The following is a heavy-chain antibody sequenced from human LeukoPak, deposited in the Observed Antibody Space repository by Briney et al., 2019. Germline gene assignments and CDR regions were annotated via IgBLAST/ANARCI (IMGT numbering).Heavy chain of an antibody. CDR2: MNPNSGNT. D-gene: IGHD2-2*02. J-gene: IGHJ5*02. V-gene: IGHV1-8*03. CDR3: ARGNRYCSSTSWYTYWFDP. Sequence: ASVKVSCKASGYTFTSHDINWVRQATGQGLEWMGWMNPNSGNTGYAQKFQGRVTITRNTSISTAYMELSSLRSEDTAVYYCARGNRYCSSTSWYTYWFDPWGQGTLVTVSS. CDR1: GYTFTSHD.